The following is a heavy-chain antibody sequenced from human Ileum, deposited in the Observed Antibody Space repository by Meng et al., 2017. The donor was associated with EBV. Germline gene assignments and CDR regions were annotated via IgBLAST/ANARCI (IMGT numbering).Heavy chain of an antibody. CDR3: AKGNTVITPLDF. V-gene: IGHV3-23*01. D-gene: IGHD4-23*01. CDR2: ISGSGGVT. CDR1: GFALSSYA. Sequence: LLSGGGLVPSGGLLRISCRASGFALSSYAMTRFRQSPGKGLEWVSVISGSGGVTYYADSVEGRFTISRDNSKNTLYLQMNSLRAEDTAVYYCAKGNTVITPLDFWGQGSLVTVSS. J-gene: IGHJ4*02.